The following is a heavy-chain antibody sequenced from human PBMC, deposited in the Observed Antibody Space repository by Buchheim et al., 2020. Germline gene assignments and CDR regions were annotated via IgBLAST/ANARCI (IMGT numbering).Heavy chain of an antibody. Sequence: QVQLVESGGGVVQPGRSLRLSCAASGFTFSSYGMHWVRQAPGKGLEWVAVISYDGSNKYYADSVKGRFTISRDNSKNTLYLQMNSLRAEDTAVYYCAKDQRDGYNDCFDYWGQGTL. CDR1: GFTFSSYG. V-gene: IGHV3-30*18. CDR2: ISYDGSNK. CDR3: AKDQRDGYNDCFDY. J-gene: IGHJ4*02. D-gene: IGHD5-24*01.